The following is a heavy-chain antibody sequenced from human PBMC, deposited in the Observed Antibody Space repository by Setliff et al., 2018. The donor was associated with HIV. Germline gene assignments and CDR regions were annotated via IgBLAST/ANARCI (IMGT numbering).Heavy chain of an antibody. V-gene: IGHV1-69*13. J-gene: IGHJ4*02. CDR3: ARKKTVTTPYYFDY. CDR2: IIPIFGTA. D-gene: IGHD4-17*01. Sequence: ASVKVSCKASGGTFSSYAIGWVRQAPGQGLEWMGGIIPIFGTANYAQKFQGRVTITADESTSTAYMELSSLRSEDTAVYYCARKKTVTTPYYFDYWGQGTLVTVSS. CDR1: GGTFSSYA.